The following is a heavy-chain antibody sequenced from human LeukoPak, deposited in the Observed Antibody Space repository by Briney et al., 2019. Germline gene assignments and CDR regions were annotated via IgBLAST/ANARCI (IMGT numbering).Heavy chain of an antibody. J-gene: IGHJ6*02. D-gene: IGHD1-26*01. CDR3: ARKGVGATYYYYGMDV. CDR1: GFTFSSYE. CDR2: ISSSGSTI. V-gene: IGHV3-48*03. Sequence: GGSLRLSCAASGFTFSSYEMNWVRQAPGKGLEWVSYISSSGSTIYYADSVKGRFTISRDNAKNSLYLQMNSLRAEDTAVYYCARKGVGATYYYYGMDVWGQGTTVTVSS.